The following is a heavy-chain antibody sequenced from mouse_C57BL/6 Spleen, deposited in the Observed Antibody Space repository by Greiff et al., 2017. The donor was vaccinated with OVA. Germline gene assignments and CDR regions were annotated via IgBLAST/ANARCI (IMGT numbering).Heavy chain of an antibody. CDR2: INPNNGGT. CDR1: GYTFTDYN. V-gene: IGHV1-22*01. J-gene: IGHJ2*01. D-gene: IGHD1-1*01. CDR3: ARSGPITTVVDY. Sequence: EVQLQQSGPELVKPGASVKMSCKASGYTFTDYNMHWVKQSHGKSLEWIGYINPNNGGTSYNQKCKGKATLTVNKSSSTAYMELRSLTSEDSAVYYCARSGPITTVVDYWGQGTTLTVSS.